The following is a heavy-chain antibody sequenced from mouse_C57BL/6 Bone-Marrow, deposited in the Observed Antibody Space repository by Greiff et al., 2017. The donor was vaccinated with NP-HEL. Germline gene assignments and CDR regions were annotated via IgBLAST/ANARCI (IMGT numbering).Heavy chain of an antibody. CDR3: ARLGRGAY. V-gene: IGHV3-6*01. Sequence: EVKLMESGPGLVKPSQSLSLTCSVTGYSITSGYYWNWIRQFPGNKLEWMGYISYDGSNNYNPSLKNRISITRDTSKNQFFLKLNSVTTEDTATYYCARLGRGAYWGQGTLVTVSA. J-gene: IGHJ3*01. CDR2: ISYDGSN. D-gene: IGHD4-1*01. CDR1: GYSITSGYY.